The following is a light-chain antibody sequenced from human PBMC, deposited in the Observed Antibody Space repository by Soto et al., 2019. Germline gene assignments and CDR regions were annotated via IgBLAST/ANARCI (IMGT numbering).Light chain of an antibody. CDR1: QSVRSN. J-gene: IGKJ1*01. Sequence: EIVMTQSPATLSLSPGERAALSCRASQSVRSNLAWYQQKPGQAPRLLIYGASTRATGIPARFSGTGSGTEFTLTISSLQSEDSAVYYWQQYNIWPPWTFGQGTKVEFK. V-gene: IGKV3-15*01. CDR3: QQYNIWPPWT. CDR2: GAS.